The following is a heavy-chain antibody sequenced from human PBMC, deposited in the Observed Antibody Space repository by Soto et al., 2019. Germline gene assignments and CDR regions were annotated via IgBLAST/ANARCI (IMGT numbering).Heavy chain of an antibody. CDR2: ISGSGGST. Sequence: ESGGGLVQPGGSLRLSCAASGFTFSSYAMSWVRQAPGKGLEWVSAISGSGGSTYYADSVKGRFTISRDNSKNTLYLQINSLRPEDTAVYYCASLVLLWFGELIPSDYWGQGTLVTVSS. CDR1: GFTFSSYA. J-gene: IGHJ4*02. D-gene: IGHD3-10*01. CDR3: ASLVLLWFGELIPSDY. V-gene: IGHV3-23*01.